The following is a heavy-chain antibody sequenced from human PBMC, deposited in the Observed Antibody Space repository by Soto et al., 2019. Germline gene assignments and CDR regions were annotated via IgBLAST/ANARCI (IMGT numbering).Heavy chain of an antibody. CDR3: AKDFLGRAFDI. V-gene: IGHV3-30*18. D-gene: IGHD3-16*01. CDR2: ISYDGSNK. J-gene: IGHJ3*02. Sequence: QPGGSLRLSCAASGFTFSSYGMHWVRQAPGKGLEWVAVISYDGSNKYYADSVKGRFTISRDNSKNTLYLQMNSLRAEDTAVYYCAKDFLGRAFDIWGQGTMVTVSS. CDR1: GFTFSSYG.